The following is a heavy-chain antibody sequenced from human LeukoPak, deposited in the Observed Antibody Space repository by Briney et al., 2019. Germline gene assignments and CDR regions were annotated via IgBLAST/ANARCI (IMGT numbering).Heavy chain of an antibody. CDR3: AKIELGYNYALSDS. J-gene: IGHJ4*02. V-gene: IGHV3-23*01. CDR2: ISGSGDST. Sequence: GSLRLSCVASGFTFRSYAMSWVRQAPGKGLEWVSAISGSGDSTYYADSVKGRFTISRDNSKNTLYLQMNGLRAEDTAVYYCAKIELGYNYALSDSWGQGALVTVSS. D-gene: IGHD5-18*01. CDR1: GFTFRSYA.